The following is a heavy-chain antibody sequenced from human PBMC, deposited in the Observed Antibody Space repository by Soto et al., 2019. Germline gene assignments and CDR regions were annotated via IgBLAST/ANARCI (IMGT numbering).Heavy chain of an antibody. CDR3: ANRDTSMVTRYYYGMDV. D-gene: IGHD5-18*01. Sequence: GGSLRLSCAASGFKFNDYDMSWVRQAPGKGLEWVSAISASGGSTYYADSVKGRFTVSRDNSKNTLYLQMNSLRPEDTAIYYCANRDTSMVTRYYYGMDVWGQGTTVTVSS. CDR2: ISASGGST. V-gene: IGHV3-23*01. CDR1: GFKFNDYD. J-gene: IGHJ6*02.